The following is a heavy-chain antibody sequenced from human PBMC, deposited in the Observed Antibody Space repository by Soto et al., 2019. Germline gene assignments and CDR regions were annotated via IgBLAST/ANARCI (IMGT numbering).Heavy chain of an antibody. Sequence: QVQLVQSGAEVKKPGSSVKVSCKASGGTFSSYAISWVRQAPGQGLEWMGGIIPIFGTANYAQKFQGRVTITADEFTRTAYMELSSLRSEDTAVYYCARRTEDIVVVVAATPPYYYYYGMDVWGRGTTVTVSS. V-gene: IGHV1-69*01. J-gene: IGHJ6*02. CDR3: ARRTEDIVVVVAATPPYYYYYGMDV. CDR2: IIPIFGTA. D-gene: IGHD2-15*01. CDR1: GGTFSSYA.